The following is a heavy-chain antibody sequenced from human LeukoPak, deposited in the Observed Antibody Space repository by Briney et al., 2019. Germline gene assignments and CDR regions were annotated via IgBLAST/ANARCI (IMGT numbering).Heavy chain of an antibody. D-gene: IGHD2-21*02. CDR1: GYPFTNYY. CDR3: VRDSHCNEDDCYGYFPH. J-gene: IGHJ1*01. V-gene: IGHV1-2*02. CDR2: INPNSGDT. Sequence: ASVKVSCKASGYPFTNYYLHWVRQAPGQGLEWMGWINPNSGDTKSQQRFQGRVIMTRDTSINTAYMELTGLRSDDTAVYYCVRDSHCNEDDCYGYFPHWGQGTLVTVSS.